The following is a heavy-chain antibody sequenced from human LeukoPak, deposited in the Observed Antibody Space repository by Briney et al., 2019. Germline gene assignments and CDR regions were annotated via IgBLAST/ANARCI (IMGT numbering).Heavy chain of an antibody. D-gene: IGHD3-3*01. J-gene: IGHJ4*02. CDR3: ARHGPLYDIWSAQFYFDY. Sequence: SETLSLTCNVSGGSISSYFWSWIRQPPGKGLEWIGYIYYSGSTNYNPSLKSRVTISVDMSKSQFSLTLSSVTAADTALYYCARHGPLYDIWSAQFYFDYWGQGTLVAVSS. V-gene: IGHV4-59*08. CDR2: IYYSGST. CDR1: GGSISSYF.